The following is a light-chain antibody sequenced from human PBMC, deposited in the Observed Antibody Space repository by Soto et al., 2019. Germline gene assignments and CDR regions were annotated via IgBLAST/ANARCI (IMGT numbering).Light chain of an antibody. V-gene: IGKV3-20*01. Sequence: EIVLTQSPGTLSLSLGERATLSCRTSRPVSSAYLAWYQQKPGQAPRLLIYAASSRATGIPDRFSGSVSGTEFTLTISGLEPEDFAVYYCQQYGSSGYAFGQGTKLEIK. J-gene: IGKJ2*01. CDR3: QQYGSSGYA. CDR1: RPVSSAY. CDR2: AAS.